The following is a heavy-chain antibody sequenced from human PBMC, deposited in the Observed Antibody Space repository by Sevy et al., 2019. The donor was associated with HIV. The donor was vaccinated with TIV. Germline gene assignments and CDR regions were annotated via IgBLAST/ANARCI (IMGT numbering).Heavy chain of an antibody. CDR2: ISSSSSYI. V-gene: IGHV3-21*01. CDR3: AIAGIAAAGLAFDI. Sequence: GGSLRLSCAASGFTFSSYSMNWVRQAPGKGLEWDSSISSSSSYIYYADSVKGRFTISRDNAKNSLYLQMNSLRAEDTAVYYCAIAGIAAAGLAFDIWGQGTMVTVSS. D-gene: IGHD6-13*01. J-gene: IGHJ3*02. CDR1: GFTFSSYS.